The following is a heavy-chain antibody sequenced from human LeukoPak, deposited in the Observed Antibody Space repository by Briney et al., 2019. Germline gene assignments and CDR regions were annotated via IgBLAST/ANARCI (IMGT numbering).Heavy chain of an antibody. CDR1: GFTFRSYS. D-gene: IGHD3-9*01. CDR3: ARHGPGRYFDWRNPYYFDY. V-gene: IGHV3-48*01. CDR2: ISSSSTI. J-gene: IGHJ4*02. Sequence: GGSLRLSCAASGFTFRSYSMNWVRQAPGKGLEGVSYISSSSTIYYADSVKGRFTISRDNAKNSLYLQMNSLRAEDTAVYYCARHGPGRYFDWRNPYYFDYWGQGTLVTVSS.